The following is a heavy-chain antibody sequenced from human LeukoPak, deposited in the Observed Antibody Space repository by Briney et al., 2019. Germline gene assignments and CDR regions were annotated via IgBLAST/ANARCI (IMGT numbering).Heavy chain of an antibody. CDR3: ARDWFGELFAFDI. CDR2: INPSGGST. V-gene: IGHV1-46*01. D-gene: IGHD3-10*01. Sequence: ASVKVSCKASGYTFTSYYMHWVRQAPGQGLEWMGIINPSGGSTSYAQKFQGRVTMTRDMSTSTVYMELSSLRSEDTAVYYCARDWFGELFAFDIWGQGTMVTVSS. J-gene: IGHJ3*02. CDR1: GYTFTSYY.